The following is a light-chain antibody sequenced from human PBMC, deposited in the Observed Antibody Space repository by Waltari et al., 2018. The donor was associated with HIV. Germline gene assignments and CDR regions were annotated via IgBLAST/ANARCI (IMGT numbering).Light chain of an antibody. J-gene: IGLJ2*01. Sequence: QSALTQPPSASGSPGQPVTISCTGTTSDAGGYNSVSWYQQHPGKAPKLMIYEVSKRPSGVPDRFSGSKSGNTASLTVSGLQAEDEADYYCSSYAGSNNLVFGGGTKLTVL. CDR1: TSDAGGYNS. CDR2: EVS. CDR3: SSYAGSNNLV. V-gene: IGLV2-8*01.